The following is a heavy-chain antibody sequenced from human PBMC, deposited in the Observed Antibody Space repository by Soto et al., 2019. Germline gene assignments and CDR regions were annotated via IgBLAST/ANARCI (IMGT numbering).Heavy chain of an antibody. J-gene: IGHJ5*02. V-gene: IGHV4-59*01. D-gene: IGHD3-10*01. CDR2: LYYSGST. CDR3: ARVEPLVRGLRWFDP. Sequence: SETLSLTCTVSGGSISGYYWSWIRQPPGKGLEWIGYLYYSGSTNYNPSLKSQVTISVDTSKNQFSLKLNSVTAADTAVYYCARVEPLVRGLRWFDPWGQGTLVTVSS. CDR1: GGSISGYY.